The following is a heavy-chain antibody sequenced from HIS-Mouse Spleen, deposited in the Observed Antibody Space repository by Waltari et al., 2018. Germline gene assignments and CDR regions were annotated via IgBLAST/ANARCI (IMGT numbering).Heavy chain of an antibody. V-gene: IGHV4-34*01. D-gene: IGHD1-7*01. CDR2: INHSGST. CDR1: GGSLSGYY. CDR3: AGYNWNYGTDY. Sequence: QVQLQQWGAGLLKPSETLSLTCAGYGGSLSGYYWRWTRQPPGKGLEWIGEINHSGSTNYNPSLKSRVTISVDTSKNQFSLKLSSVTAADTAVYYCAGYNWNYGTDYWGQGTLVTVSS. J-gene: IGHJ4*02.